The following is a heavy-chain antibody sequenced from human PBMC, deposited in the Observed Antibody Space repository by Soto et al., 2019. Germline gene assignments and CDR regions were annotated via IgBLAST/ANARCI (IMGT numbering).Heavy chain of an antibody. V-gene: IGHV4-39*01. Sequence: PSGTLSLTCTVSGGSLSSSPYYWGWIRRPPGKGLEFIGSINYSGNTYYNPSLKSRVTLSVDTSKNQFSLKVTSVTATDTGLYYCSRRAPEGFDPWGQGTLVTVSS. CDR1: GGSLSSSPYY. CDR2: INYSGNT. CDR3: SRRAPEGFDP. J-gene: IGHJ5*02.